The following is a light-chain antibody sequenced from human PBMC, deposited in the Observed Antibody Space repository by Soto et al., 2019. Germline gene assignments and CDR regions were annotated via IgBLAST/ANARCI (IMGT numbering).Light chain of an antibody. J-gene: IGLJ1*01. V-gene: IGLV2-14*01. Sequence: QSVLTQPASVSGSPGQSITISCTGTSSDVGAYNYVSWYQQQSGKAPKLLIHEVSSRPAGVSDRFSGSKSGNTASLTISGLQDEDEDDYYCSAFATSRAYVFGIGTKVTVL. CDR3: SAFATSRAYV. CDR2: EVS. CDR1: SSDVGAYNY.